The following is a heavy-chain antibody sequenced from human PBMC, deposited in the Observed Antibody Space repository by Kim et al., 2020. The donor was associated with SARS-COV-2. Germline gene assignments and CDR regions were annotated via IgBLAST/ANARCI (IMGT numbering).Heavy chain of an antibody. CDR1: GFTFSSYA. CDR3: AKAGEGRIRFLEWFRFYYYGMYV. CDR2: ISGSGGST. Sequence: GGSLRLSCAASGFTFSSYAMSWVRQAPGKGLEWVSAISGSGGSTYYADSVKGRFTISRDNSKNTLYLQMNSLRAEDTAVYYCAKAGEGRIRFLEWFRFYYYGMYVSGPGTTVSVS. V-gene: IGHV3-23*01. D-gene: IGHD3-3*01. J-gene: IGHJ6*02.